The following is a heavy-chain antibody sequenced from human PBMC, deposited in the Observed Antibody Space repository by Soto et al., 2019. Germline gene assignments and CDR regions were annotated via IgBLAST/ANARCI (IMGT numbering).Heavy chain of an antibody. CDR2: IRSKANSYAT. CDR3: TRQLSIAAAGYYFDY. CDR1: GFTFSGSA. Sequence: EVQLVESGGGLVQPGGSLKLSCAASGFTFSGSAMHWVRQASGKGLEWVGRIRSKANSYATAYAASVKGRFTISRDDSKNTAYLQMNSLKTEDTAVYYCTRQLSIAAAGYYFDYWGQGTLVTVSS. D-gene: IGHD6-13*01. V-gene: IGHV3-73*02. J-gene: IGHJ4*02.